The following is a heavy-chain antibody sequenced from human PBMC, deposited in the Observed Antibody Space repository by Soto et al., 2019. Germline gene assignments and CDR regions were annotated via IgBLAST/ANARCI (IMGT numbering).Heavy chain of an antibody. Sequence: PSETLSLTCTVSGGSISSSSYDWGGIRQPPGKGLEWIGSTYYSGRTYYNPSLKSRITISVDTSKNQFSLKLSSVTAADTAVYYCARAQGNYYYYGMNVWGQGTTVTVS. CDR3: ARAQGNYYYYGMNV. CDR1: GGSISSSSYD. V-gene: IGHV4-39*01. CDR2: TYYSGRT. J-gene: IGHJ6*02.